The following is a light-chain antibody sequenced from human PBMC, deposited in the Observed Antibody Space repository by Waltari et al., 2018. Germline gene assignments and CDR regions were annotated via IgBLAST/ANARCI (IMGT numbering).Light chain of an antibody. CDR1: QGVSSH. CDR2: GAS. V-gene: IGKV3-15*01. Sequence: EIVMTQSPAILSVSPGESATLSCRASQGVSSHLAWYQQKPGQAPRLLIYGASTRATGVPVRFSGSGSGTEFTLTISSLQSEDFGVYYCQQRYAFGGGTKVEI. J-gene: IGKJ4*01. CDR3: QQRYA.